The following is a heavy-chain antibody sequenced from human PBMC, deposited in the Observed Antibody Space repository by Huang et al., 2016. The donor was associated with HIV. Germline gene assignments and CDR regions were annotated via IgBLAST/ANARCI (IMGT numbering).Heavy chain of an antibody. CDR2: ISVHKGDT. V-gene: IGHV1-18*01. J-gene: IGHJ4*02. CDR3: VVDDTSGYFSSDY. D-gene: IGHD3-22*01. Sequence: GISWVRQAPGQGLEWRGSISVHKGDTNYAQKFRVRVTMTTDTSTRTAHMELRSLRSDDSAVYYCVVDDTSGYFSSDYWGQGTLVTVSS. CDR1: G.